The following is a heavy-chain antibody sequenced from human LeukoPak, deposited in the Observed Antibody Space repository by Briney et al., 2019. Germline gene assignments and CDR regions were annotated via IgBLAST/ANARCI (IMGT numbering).Heavy chain of an antibody. V-gene: IGHV3-30-3*01. CDR3: ARDLYYYGSELPYYFDY. D-gene: IGHD3-10*01. CDR1: GFTFSSYA. J-gene: IGHJ4*02. CDR2: ISYDGSNK. Sequence: GRSLRLSCAASGFTFSSYAMHWVRQAPGKGLEWVAVISYDGSNKYYADSVKGRFTISRDNSKNTLYLQMNSLRAEDTAVYYCARDLYYYGSELPYYFDYWGQGTLVTVSS.